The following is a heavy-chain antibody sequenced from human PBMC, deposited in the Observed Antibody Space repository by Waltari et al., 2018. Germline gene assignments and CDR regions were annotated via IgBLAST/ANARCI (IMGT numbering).Heavy chain of an antibody. Sequence: SGFTFSSNNMIWVRRAPGKGLEWVSVIYSDGGTYYADSVKGRFTISRDNSKNTVYLQMNSLRAEDTALYYCARDATWGQGTLVTVSS. CDR2: IYSDGGT. V-gene: IGHV3-53*01. J-gene: IGHJ5*02. CDR1: GFTFSSNN. CDR3: ARDAT.